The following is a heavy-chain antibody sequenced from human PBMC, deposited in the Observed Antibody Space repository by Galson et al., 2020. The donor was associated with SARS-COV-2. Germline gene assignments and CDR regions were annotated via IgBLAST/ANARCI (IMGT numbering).Heavy chain of an antibody. CDR3: LSYSSTRQNH. D-gene: IGHD2-2*01. Sequence: GGSLRLSCSASGFIFSAYAMHWVRQAPGKGLEYVSAISSNGGTSFYADSVNGRFTRSRDNSKNMFYLQMTALRLEDTAFYYCLSYSSTRQNHWGQGTLVTVSS. CDR1: GFIFSAYA. CDR2: ISSNGGTS. V-gene: IGHV3-64D*06. J-gene: IGHJ5*02.